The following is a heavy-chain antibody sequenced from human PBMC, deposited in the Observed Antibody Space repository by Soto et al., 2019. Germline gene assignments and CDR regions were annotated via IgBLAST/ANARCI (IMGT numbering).Heavy chain of an antibody. CDR2: ISYDGSNK. CDR1: GFTFSSYG. CDR3: AKDMGASTNSFQH. D-gene: IGHD1-1*01. J-gene: IGHJ1*01. V-gene: IGHV3-30*18. Sequence: QVHLVESGGGVVQPGRSLRLSCAASGFTFSSYGMHWVRQAPGKGLEWVAVISYDGSNKYYADSVKGRFTISRDNSKNTLYLQMNSLRAEDTAVYYCAKDMGASTNSFQHWGQGTLVTVSS.